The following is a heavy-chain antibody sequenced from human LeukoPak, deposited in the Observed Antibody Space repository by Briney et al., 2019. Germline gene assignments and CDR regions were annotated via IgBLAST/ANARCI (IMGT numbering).Heavy chain of an antibody. CDR3: AREKGGYYDILTGLHTPSYFDY. D-gene: IGHD3-9*01. J-gene: IGHJ4*02. Sequence: GGSLRLSCAASGFTFSSYAMHWVRQAPGKGLEWVAVISYDGSNKYYADSVKGRFTISRDNSKNTLYLQMNSLRAEDTAVYYCAREKGGYYDILTGLHTPSYFDYWGQGTLVTVSS. V-gene: IGHV3-30*14. CDR2: ISYDGSNK. CDR1: GFTFSSYA.